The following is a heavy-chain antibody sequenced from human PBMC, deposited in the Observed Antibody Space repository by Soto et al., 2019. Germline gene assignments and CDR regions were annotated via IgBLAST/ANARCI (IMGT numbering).Heavy chain of an antibody. CDR2: ISENGGIT. J-gene: IGHJ1*01. CDR3: AREYYSSRTH. CDR1: GFTFSTYW. Sequence: HPGGSLRLSCAASGFTFSTYWMQWVRQVPGEGLVWVSSISENGGITTYADSVKGRFTISRDNAKNTLYLQMNGLRVEDTAIYYCAREYYSSRTHWGQGTLVTVSS. D-gene: IGHD3-10*01. V-gene: IGHV3-74*01.